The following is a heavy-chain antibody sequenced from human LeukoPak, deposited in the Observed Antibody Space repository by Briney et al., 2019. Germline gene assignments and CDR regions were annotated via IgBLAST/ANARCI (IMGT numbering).Heavy chain of an antibody. CDR1: GDTSNNYP. J-gene: IGHJ4*02. D-gene: IGHD3-10*01. Sequence: GSPVKVSCKASGDTSNNYPITWLRQPPGLGLEWLGGIIPIYGTATISPKFQGRVTISVVASTSAVEMEMGSLRYEDTAVYYCARGTYGSGNYRGGWYYFDFWGQGTLVTVSS. CDR3: ARGTYGSGNYRGGWYYFDF. CDR2: IIPIYGTA. V-gene: IGHV1-69*01.